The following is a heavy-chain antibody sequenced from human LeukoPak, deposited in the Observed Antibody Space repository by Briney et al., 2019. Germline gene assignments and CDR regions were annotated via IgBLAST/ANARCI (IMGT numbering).Heavy chain of an antibody. Sequence: GGSLRLSCAASGFTFSSYGMHWVRQAPGKGLEWVALIWYDGVKKHYVDSVKGRFTISRDNSKNTLYLQMNSLRPEDTAMYYCARVRFCSSSRCYGYFDYWGQGTLVTVSS. D-gene: IGHD2-2*01. CDR2: IWYDGVKK. CDR1: GFTFSSYG. CDR3: ARVRFCSSSRCYGYFDY. J-gene: IGHJ4*02. V-gene: IGHV3-33*01.